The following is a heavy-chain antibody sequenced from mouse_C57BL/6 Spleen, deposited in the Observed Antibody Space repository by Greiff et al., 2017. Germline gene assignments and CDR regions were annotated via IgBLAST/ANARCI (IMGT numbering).Heavy chain of an antibody. CDR1: GYAFSSSW. Sequence: VQLQQSGPELVKPGASVKISCKASGYAFSSSWMNWVKQRPGKGLEWIGRIYPGDGDTNYNGKFKGKATLTADKSSSTAYMQLSSLTSEDSAVYFCAIDGYLAYWGQGTLVTVSA. V-gene: IGHV1-82*01. CDR3: AIDGYLAY. CDR2: IYPGDGDT. D-gene: IGHD2-3*01. J-gene: IGHJ3*01.